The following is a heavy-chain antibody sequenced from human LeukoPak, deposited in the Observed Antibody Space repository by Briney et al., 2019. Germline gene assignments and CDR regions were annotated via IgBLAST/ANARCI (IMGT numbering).Heavy chain of an antibody. CDR1: GFTFSSYA. CDR3: AKESSSWIYYYYYGMDV. Sequence: GGSLRLSCAASGFTFSSYAMHWVRQAPGKGLEWVAVISYDGSNKYYADSVKGRFTISRDNSKNTLYLQMNSLRAEDTAVYYCAKESSSWIYYYYYGMDVWGQGTTVTVSS. J-gene: IGHJ6*02. CDR2: ISYDGSNK. D-gene: IGHD6-13*01. V-gene: IGHV3-30*04.